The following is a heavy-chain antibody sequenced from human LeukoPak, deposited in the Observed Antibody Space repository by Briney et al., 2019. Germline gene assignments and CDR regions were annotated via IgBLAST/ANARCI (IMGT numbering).Heavy chain of an antibody. CDR1: GYTFTSYD. Sequence: ASVKVSCKASGYTFTSYDINWVRQATGQGLEWMGWMNPNSGNTGYAQEFQGRVTMTRNTSISTAYMELSSLRSEDTAVYYCARVEIAAAGNDAFDIWGQGTMVTVSS. CDR2: MNPNSGNT. D-gene: IGHD6-13*01. V-gene: IGHV1-8*01. CDR3: ARVEIAAAGNDAFDI. J-gene: IGHJ3*02.